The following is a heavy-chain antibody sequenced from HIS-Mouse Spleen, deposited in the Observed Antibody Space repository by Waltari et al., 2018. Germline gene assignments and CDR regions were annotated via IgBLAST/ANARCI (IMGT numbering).Heavy chain of an antibody. CDR2: IDWDDDK. Sequence: QVTLRESGPALVKPTQTLTLTCTFSGFSLSTSGMCVSWIRQPPGKALEWLARIDWDDDKYYSTSLKPSITISKDTSKNQVVLTMTNMDPVDTATYYCARIAEGYSSGWYAFDYWGQGTLVTVSS. D-gene: IGHD6-19*01. CDR1: GFSLSTSGMC. J-gene: IGHJ4*02. CDR3: ARIAEGYSSGWYAFDY. V-gene: IGHV2-70*15.